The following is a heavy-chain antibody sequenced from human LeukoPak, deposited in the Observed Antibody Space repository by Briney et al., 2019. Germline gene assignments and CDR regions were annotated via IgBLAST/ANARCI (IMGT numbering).Heavy chain of an antibody. CDR2: TSPDGNEK. J-gene: IGHJ3*02. V-gene: IGHV3-7*03. CDR3: AKDSRDGYFDAFDI. CDR1: GFTFSSYS. D-gene: IGHD5-24*01. Sequence: PGGSLRLSCAASGFTFSSYSMNWVRQAPGKGLEWVANTSPDGNEKYYADSVKGRFTISRDNAKNSLYLQMNSLRAEDTALYYCAKDSRDGYFDAFDIWGQGTMVTVSS.